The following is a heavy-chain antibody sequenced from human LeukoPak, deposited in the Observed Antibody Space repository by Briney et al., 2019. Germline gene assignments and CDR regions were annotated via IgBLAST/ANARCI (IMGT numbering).Heavy chain of an antibody. D-gene: IGHD1-26*01. Sequence: ASVKVSCKASGYTFTSYDINWVRQATGQGLEWMGWMNPNSGNTGYAQKFQGRVTMTRDTSTSTVYMELSSLRSEDTAVYYCATLGATLDYWGQGTLVTVSS. CDR2: MNPNSGNT. J-gene: IGHJ4*02. CDR1: GYTFTSYD. V-gene: IGHV1-8*02. CDR3: ATLGATLDY.